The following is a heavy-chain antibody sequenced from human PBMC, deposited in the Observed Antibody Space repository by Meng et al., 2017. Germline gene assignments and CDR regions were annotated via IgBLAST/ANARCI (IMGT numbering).Heavy chain of an antibody. J-gene: IGHJ6*02. D-gene: IGHD3-16*02. CDR2: INPNSGGT. V-gene: IGHV1-2*02. Sequence: ASVKVSCKASGYTFTGYYMHWVRQAPGQGLEWMGWINPNSGGTNYAQKFQGRVTMTRDTSISTAYMELSRLRSDDTAVYYCARDQATYYDYVWGSYRYGDRYYGMDVWGQGTTVTVSS. CDR1: GYTFTGYY. CDR3: ARDQATYYDYVWGSYRYGDRYYGMDV.